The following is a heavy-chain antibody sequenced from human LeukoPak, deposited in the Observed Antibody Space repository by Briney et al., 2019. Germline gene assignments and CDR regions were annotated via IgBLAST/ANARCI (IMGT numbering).Heavy chain of an antibody. Sequence: GGSLRLSCAASGFTFSSYSMNWVRQAPGKGLEWVSVIYSGGGTYYADSVKGRFTISRDNSKNTLYLQRNSLRAEDTAVYYCARGEEYYYYYMDVWGKGTTVTISS. J-gene: IGHJ6*03. CDR1: GFTFSSYS. CDR2: IYSGGGT. CDR3: ARGEEYYYYYMDV. V-gene: IGHV3-53*01.